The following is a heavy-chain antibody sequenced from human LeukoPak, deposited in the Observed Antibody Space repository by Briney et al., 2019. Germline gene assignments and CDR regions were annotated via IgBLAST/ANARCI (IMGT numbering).Heavy chain of an antibody. CDR3: ARVIRAALDFDY. Sequence: SETLSLTCTVSGGSVSSGSYYWSWIRQPPGKGLEWIGYIYYSGSTNYNPSLKSRVTISVDTSKNQFSLKLSSVTAADTAVYYCARVIRAALDFDYWGQGTLVTVSS. J-gene: IGHJ4*02. D-gene: IGHD6-25*01. V-gene: IGHV4-61*01. CDR1: GGSVSSGSYY. CDR2: IYYSGST.